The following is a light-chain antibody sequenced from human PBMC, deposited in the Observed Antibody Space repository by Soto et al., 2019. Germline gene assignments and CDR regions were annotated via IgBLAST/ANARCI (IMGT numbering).Light chain of an antibody. CDR1: SSDVGGYNY. CDR3: SSYTSSSWV. Sequence: QYALTQPASVSGSPGQSITISCTGTSSDVGGYNYVSWYQQHPGKAPKLMIYEVSNRPSGVSNRFSGSKSGNTASLTISGLQAEDEADYYCSSYTSSSWVFGGGTKVTVL. V-gene: IGLV2-14*01. CDR2: EVS. J-gene: IGLJ3*02.